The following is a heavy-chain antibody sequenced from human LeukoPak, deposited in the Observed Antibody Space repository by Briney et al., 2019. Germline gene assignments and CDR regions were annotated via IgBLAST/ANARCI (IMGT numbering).Heavy chain of an antibody. Sequence: SETLSLTCAVSGGSISSGNWWSWVRQPPGKALEWIGEIYLSGSTNYNPSLKSRVTISVDKSKNEFSLKLTPVTAADTAVYYCARDQNYYDSSGYYHTWFDPWGQGTLVTVSS. CDR3: ARDQNYYDSSGYYHTWFDP. CDR1: GGSISSGNW. V-gene: IGHV4-4*02. D-gene: IGHD3-22*01. J-gene: IGHJ5*02. CDR2: IYLSGST.